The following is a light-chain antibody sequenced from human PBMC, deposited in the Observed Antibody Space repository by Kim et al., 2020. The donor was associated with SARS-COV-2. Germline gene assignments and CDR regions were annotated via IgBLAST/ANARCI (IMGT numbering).Light chain of an antibody. CDR2: KAS. CDR1: QDISTW. Sequence: DIQMTQSPSTLSASVGDRVTITCRASQDISTWLAWYQQKPGKAPNLLIYKASNLESGVPSRFSGSGSGTGFTLTINSLQPDDFATYYCQHYSRYPYTFGQGTKLEI. J-gene: IGKJ2*01. V-gene: IGKV1-5*03. CDR3: QHYSRYPYT.